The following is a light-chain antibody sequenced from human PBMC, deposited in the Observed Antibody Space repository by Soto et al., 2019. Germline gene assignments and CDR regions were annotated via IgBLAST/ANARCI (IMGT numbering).Light chain of an antibody. CDR3: CSYAGSSTFVV. CDR1: SSDGGSYNL. J-gene: IGLJ2*01. Sequence: QSALTQPASVSGSPGQSITISCTGTSSDGGSYNLVSWYQQYPGKAPKLMIYEVTNRPSGVSNRISGSKSGNTASLTISGLQAEDEADYYCCSYAGSSTFVVFGGGTKVTVL. V-gene: IGLV2-23*02. CDR2: EVT.